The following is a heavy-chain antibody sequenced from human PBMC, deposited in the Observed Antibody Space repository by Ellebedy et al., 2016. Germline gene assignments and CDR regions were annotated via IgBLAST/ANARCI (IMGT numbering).Heavy chain of an antibody. CDR1: GFTFGDYY. J-gene: IGHJ4*02. D-gene: IGHD5-18*01. CDR2: ISSNNGYI. CDR3: ARATTYTYGYPLLDY. V-gene: IGHV3-11*05. Sequence: GGSLRLSXAASGFTFGDYYMSWIRQAPGKGLEWVSYISSNNGYITYTDSVEGRFTISRDNAKNSLYLQMNSLRAEDTAVYYCARATTYTYGYPLLDYWGQGTLVTVSS.